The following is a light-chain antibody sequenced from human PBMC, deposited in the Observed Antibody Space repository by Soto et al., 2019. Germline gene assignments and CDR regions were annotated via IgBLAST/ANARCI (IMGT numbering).Light chain of an antibody. J-gene: IGKJ1*01. CDR1: QGIRND. CDR3: LQDYNYPWT. Sequence: AIQMTQSPSSLSASVGDRVTITCRASQGIRNDLGCYQQKPGKAPKLLIYAASSLQSGVPSRFSGSGSGTDFTLTISSLQPEDCATYYCLQDYNYPWTFGQGTKVEI. CDR2: AAS. V-gene: IGKV1-6*01.